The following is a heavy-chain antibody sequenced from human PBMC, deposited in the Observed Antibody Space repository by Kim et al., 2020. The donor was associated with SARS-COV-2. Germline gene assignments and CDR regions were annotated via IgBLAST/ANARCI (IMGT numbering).Heavy chain of an antibody. CDR3: AREGWAYCGGDCYSRLNWFDP. D-gene: IGHD2-21*01. CDR2: IYYSGST. CDR1: GGSISSGGYY. J-gene: IGHJ5*02. Sequence: SETLSLTCTVSGGSISSGGYYWSWIRQHPGKGLEWIGYIYYSGSTYYNPSLKSRVTISVDTSKNQFSLKLSSVTAADTAVYYCAREGWAYCGGDCYSRLNWFDPWGQGTLVTVSS. V-gene: IGHV4-31*03.